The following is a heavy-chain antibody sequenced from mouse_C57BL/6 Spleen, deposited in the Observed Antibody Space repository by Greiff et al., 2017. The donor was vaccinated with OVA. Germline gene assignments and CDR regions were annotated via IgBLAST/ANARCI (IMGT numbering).Heavy chain of an antibody. CDR2: IDTNSGGT. J-gene: IGHJ3*01. CDR1: GYTFTSYW. V-gene: IGHV1-72*01. Sequence: QVPLQQPGAELVKPGASVKLSCKASGYTFTSYWMHWVPQRPGRGLEWIGRIDTNSGGTKYNEKFKSKATLTVDKPSSTAYMQLSSLTSEDSAVYYCARTCVAYWGQGTLVTVSA. CDR3: ARTCVAY.